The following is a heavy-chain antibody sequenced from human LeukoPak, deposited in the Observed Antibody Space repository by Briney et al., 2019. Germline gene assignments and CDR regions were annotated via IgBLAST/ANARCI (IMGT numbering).Heavy chain of an antibody. Sequence: TSETLSLTCSVSGDSITGYYWGWIRQPPGKGLEWIGNIYYTGNTYYNSSLKSRVTISVDTSKNQFSLKLSSVTAADTAVYYCASGRSSSVDYWGQGTLVTVSS. D-gene: IGHD6-13*01. CDR2: IYYTGNT. J-gene: IGHJ4*02. CDR1: GDSITGYY. V-gene: IGHV4-39*07. CDR3: ASGRSSSVDY.